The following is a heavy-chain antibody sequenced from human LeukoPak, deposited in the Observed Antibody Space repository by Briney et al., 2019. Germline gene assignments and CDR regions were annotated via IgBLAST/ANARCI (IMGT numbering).Heavy chain of an antibody. V-gene: IGHV3-21*01. CDR2: ISSSSSSYI. Sequence: GGSLRLSCAASGFTFSSYSMNWVRQAPGKGLEWVSSISSSSSSYIYYADSVKGRFTISRDNAKNSLYLQMNSLRAEDTAVYYCARVGVTLVGATTNFDYWGQGTLVTVSS. CDR1: GFTFSSYS. CDR3: ARVGVTLVGATTNFDY. D-gene: IGHD1-26*01. J-gene: IGHJ4*02.